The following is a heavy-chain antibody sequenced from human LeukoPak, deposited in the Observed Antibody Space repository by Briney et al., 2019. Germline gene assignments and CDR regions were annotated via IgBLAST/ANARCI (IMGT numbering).Heavy chain of an antibody. CDR1: GYTFTGYC. D-gene: IGHD4-17*01. CDR3: ARDRKDGDYVTRFDP. V-gene: IGHV1-2*02. J-gene: IGHJ5*02. Sequence: ASVKVSCKASGYTFTGYCMHWVRQAPGQGLEWMGWINPNSGGTNYAQKFQGRVTMTRDTSISTAYMELSRLRSDDTAVYYCARDRKDGDYVTRFDPWGQGTLVTVSS. CDR2: INPNSGGT.